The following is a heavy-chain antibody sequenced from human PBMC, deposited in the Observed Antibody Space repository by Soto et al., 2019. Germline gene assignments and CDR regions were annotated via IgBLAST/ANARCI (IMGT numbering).Heavy chain of an antibody. CDR2: INHSGST. V-gene: IGHV4-34*01. J-gene: IGHJ6*02. Sequence: PSETLSLTCAVYGGSFSGYYWSWIRQPPGKGLEWIGEINHSGSTNYNPSLKSRVTISVDTSKNQFSLKLSSVTAADTAVYYCASGPTLYNWNDVISYYYGMDVWGQGTTVTVSS. D-gene: IGHD1-20*01. CDR1: GGSFSGYY. CDR3: ASGPTLYNWNDVISYYYGMDV.